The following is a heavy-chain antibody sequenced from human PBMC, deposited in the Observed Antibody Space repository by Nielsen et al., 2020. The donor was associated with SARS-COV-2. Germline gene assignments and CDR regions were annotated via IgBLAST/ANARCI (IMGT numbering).Heavy chain of an antibody. CDR3: ARSEYYDSSGYYMYYYCGMDV. D-gene: IGHD3-22*01. CDR2: INSDGSST. CDR1: GFTFSSYW. Sequence: GGSLRLSCAASGFTFSSYWMHWVRQAPGKGLVWVSRINSDGSSTSYADSVKGRFTISRDNAKNTLYLQMNSLRAEDTAVYYCARSEYYDSSGYYMYYYCGMDVWGQGTTVTVSS. V-gene: IGHV3-74*01. J-gene: IGHJ6*02.